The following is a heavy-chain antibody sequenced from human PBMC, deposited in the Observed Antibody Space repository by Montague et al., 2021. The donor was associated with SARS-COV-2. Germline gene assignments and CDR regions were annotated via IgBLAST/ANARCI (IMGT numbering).Heavy chain of an antibody. V-gene: IGHV4-34*01. CDR2: INHSGST. Sequence: SETLSLTCAVYGGSFIGYYWSWIRQPPGKGLEWIGDINHSGSTNCNPSLKSRVTISVDTSKNQFSLKLSSVTAADTAVYYCAREPDYGDYFDYWGQGTLVTVSS. D-gene: IGHD4-17*01. CDR3: AREPDYGDYFDY. CDR1: GGSFIGYY. J-gene: IGHJ4*02.